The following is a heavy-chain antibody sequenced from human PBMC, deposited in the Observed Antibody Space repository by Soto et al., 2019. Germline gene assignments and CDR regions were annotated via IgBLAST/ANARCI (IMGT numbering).Heavy chain of an antibody. V-gene: IGHV4-39*01. CDR2: IYYSGST. J-gene: IGHJ6*02. CDR1: VGSISSSSYY. D-gene: IGHD6-19*01. CDR3: ARDFSSGWYRDYYYYYGMDV. Sequence: SETLSLTCTVSVGSISSSSYYWGWILQPPGKGLEWIGSIYYSGSTYYNPSLKSRVTISVDTSKNQFSLKLSSVTAADTAVYYCARDFSSGWYRDYYYYYGMDVWGQGTTVTVSS.